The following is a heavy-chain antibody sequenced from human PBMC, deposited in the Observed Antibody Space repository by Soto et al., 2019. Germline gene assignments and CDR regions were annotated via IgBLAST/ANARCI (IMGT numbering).Heavy chain of an antibody. V-gene: IGHV1-69*13. CDR1: GGSFSNHA. D-gene: IGHD3-22*01. Sequence: SVKVSCKASGGSFSNHAISWVRQAPGQGPEWMGGIIPISGTRNYAQKFRDRVTITADESMTTAYMELSSLRSEDSAVYYCARGPDRSGFYLFDFWGQGTLVTV. CDR3: ARGPDRSGFYLFDF. J-gene: IGHJ4*02. CDR2: IIPISGTR.